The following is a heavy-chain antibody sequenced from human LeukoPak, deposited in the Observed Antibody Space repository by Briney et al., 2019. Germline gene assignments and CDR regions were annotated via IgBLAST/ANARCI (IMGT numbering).Heavy chain of an antibody. V-gene: IGHV4-4*07. CDR1: GGSISSYY. CDR3: ARETTPIFGQRYLGYYFDY. Sequence: SETLSLTCTVSGGSISSYYWSWIRQPAGKGLEWIGRIYTCGSTNYNPSLKSRVTMSVDTSKNQFSLKLSSVTATDTAVYYCARETTPIFGQRYLGYYFDYWGQGTLVTVSS. CDR2: IYTCGST. J-gene: IGHJ4*02. D-gene: IGHD3-3*01.